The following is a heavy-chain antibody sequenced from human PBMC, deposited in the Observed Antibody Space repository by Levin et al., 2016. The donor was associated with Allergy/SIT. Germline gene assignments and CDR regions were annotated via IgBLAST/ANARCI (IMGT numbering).Heavy chain of an antibody. V-gene: IGHV1-18*01. D-gene: IGHD2-15*01. J-gene: IGHJ5*02. CDR3: ARGSGGTPTANWFDP. CDR1: GYTFTSYG. Sequence: ASVKVSCKASGYTFTSYGISWVRQAPGQGLEWMGWISAYNGNTNYAQKLQGRVTMTTDTSTSTAYMELRSLRSDDTAVYYCARGSGGTPTANWFDPWGQGTLVTVSS. CDR2: ISAYNGNT.